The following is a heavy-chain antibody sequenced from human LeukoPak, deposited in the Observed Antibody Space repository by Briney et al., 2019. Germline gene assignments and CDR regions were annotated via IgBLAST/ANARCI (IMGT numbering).Heavy chain of an antibody. Sequence: GGSLRLSCAASGFTFSSYGMHWVRQAPGKGLEWVAVIWYDGSNKYYADSVKGRFTISRDNSKNTLYLQMNSLRAEDTAVYYCARDGPTGYSSGWYSSYFDYWGQGTLVTVSS. V-gene: IGHV3-33*01. CDR2: IWYDGSNK. CDR1: GFTFSSYG. J-gene: IGHJ4*02. CDR3: ARDGPTGYSSGWYSSYFDY. D-gene: IGHD6-19*01.